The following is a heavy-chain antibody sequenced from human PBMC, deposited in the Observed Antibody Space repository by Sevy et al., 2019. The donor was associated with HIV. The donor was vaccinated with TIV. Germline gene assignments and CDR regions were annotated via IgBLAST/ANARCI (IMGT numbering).Heavy chain of an antibody. J-gene: IGHJ4*02. CDR1: GFTFSNAW. V-gene: IGHV3-15*01. D-gene: IGHD3-22*01. Sequence: GGSLRLSCAASGFTFSNAWMSWVRQAPGKGLEWVGRIKSKTDGGTTDYAAPVKGRFTISRDDSTNTLYLQMNSLKTEEAAVYYCSVVVVIPYYFDYWGQGTLVTVSS. CDR2: IKSKTDGGTT. CDR3: SVVVVIPYYFDY.